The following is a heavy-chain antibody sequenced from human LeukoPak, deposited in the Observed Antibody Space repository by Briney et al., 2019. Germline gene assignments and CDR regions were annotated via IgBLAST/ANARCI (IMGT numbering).Heavy chain of an antibody. Sequence: GGSLRLSCAASGFIFSHYGMHWVRQAPGKGLEWVTYIRFDGTETHYEDSVKGRFTISRDESRSTLYLQLKSLRIEDTAVYYCVRDLYTSSRYFDLWGRGALVRVSS. CDR3: VRDLYTSSRYFDL. CDR1: GFIFSHYG. V-gene: IGHV3-30*02. J-gene: IGHJ2*01. D-gene: IGHD6-13*01. CDR2: IRFDGTET.